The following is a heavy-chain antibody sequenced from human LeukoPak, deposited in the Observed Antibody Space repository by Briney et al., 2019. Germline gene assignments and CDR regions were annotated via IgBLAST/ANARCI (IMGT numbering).Heavy chain of an antibody. D-gene: IGHD3-22*01. CDR1: GFTFSNCA. V-gene: IGHV3-7*01. J-gene: IGHJ4*02. Sequence: GGSLRLSCAASGFTFSNCAMHWVRQAPGKGLEWVANIRQDGAEKYYLDSVKGRFTISRDNAKNSVYLEMNSLRVENTAVYFCARAPYFESSGPLWGQGTLVTVSS. CDR3: ARAPYFESSGPL. CDR2: IRQDGAEK.